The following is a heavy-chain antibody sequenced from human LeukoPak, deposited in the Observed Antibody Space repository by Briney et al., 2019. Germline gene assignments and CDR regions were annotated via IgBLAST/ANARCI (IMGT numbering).Heavy chain of an antibody. V-gene: IGHV3-11*01. Sequence: GGSLRLSCAASGFTFSDYYMGCLRQAPGKGLEWVSYMSPSVGTVYYADSVKGRFTISRDNAKNSLYLQMNGLRAEDTALYFCAKDILAAGLFFDYWGQGTLVTVSS. CDR2: MSPSVGTV. J-gene: IGHJ4*02. CDR3: AKDILAAGLFFDY. CDR1: GFTFSDYY. D-gene: IGHD6-13*01.